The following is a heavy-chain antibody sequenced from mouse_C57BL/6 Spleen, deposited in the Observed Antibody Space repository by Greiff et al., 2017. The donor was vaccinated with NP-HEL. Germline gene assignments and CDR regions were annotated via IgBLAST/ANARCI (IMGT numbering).Heavy chain of an antibody. D-gene: IGHD3-1*01. CDR3: ARRGATRGYFDV. CDR1: GYTFTDYY. J-gene: IGHJ1*03. CDR2: IYPGSGNT. Sequence: QVQLKQSGAELVRPGASVKLSCKASGYTFTDYYINWVKQRPGQGLEWIARIYPGSGNTYYNEKFKGKATLTAEKSSSTAYMQLSSLTSEDSAVYFCARRGATRGYFDVWGTGTTVTVSS. V-gene: IGHV1-76*01.